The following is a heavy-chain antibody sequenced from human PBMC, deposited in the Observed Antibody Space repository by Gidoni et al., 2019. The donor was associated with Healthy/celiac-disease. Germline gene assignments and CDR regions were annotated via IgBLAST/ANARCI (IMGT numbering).Heavy chain of an antibody. V-gene: IGHV3-23*01. Sequence: EVQLLESGGGLVQPGGSLRLSCAASGFTFSSYAMSWVRQAPGKGLEWVSAISGSGGRTYYADSVKGRFTNSRDNSKNMVSLQMNSLRAEDTAVYYCAKSGQDHYGSGSPWGFDAFDIWGQGTMVTVSS. CDR2: ISGSGGRT. D-gene: IGHD3-10*01. CDR3: AKSGQDHYGSGSPWGFDAFDI. CDR1: GFTFSSYA. J-gene: IGHJ3*02.